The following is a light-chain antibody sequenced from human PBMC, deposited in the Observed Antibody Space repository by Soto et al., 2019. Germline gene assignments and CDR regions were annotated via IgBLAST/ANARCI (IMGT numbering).Light chain of an antibody. CDR3: MQALQTPRGLT. J-gene: IGKJ4*01. CDR2: LGS. CDR1: QSLLHSNGYNY. V-gene: IGKV2-28*01. Sequence: DIVMTQSPLSLPITPGEPASISCRSSQSLLHSNGYNYLDWYLQKPGQSPQLLIYLGSNRASGVPDRFSGSGLGTDFTLKISRVEAEDVGVYYCMQALQTPRGLTFGGGTKVEIK.